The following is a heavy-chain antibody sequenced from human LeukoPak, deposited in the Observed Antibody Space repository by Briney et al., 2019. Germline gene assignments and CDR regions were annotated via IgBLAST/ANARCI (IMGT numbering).Heavy chain of an antibody. Sequence: TSGGSLRLSCAASGFTFSDYYMSWIRQAPGKGLEWVSYISSSGSTIYYADSVKGRFTISRDNAKNSLYLQMNSLRAEDTAVYYRASGGPDYYGSGSSTDYWGQGTLVTVSS. D-gene: IGHD3-10*01. J-gene: IGHJ4*02. CDR2: ISSSGSTI. V-gene: IGHV3-11*01. CDR3: ASGGPDYYGSGSSTDY. CDR1: GFTFSDYY.